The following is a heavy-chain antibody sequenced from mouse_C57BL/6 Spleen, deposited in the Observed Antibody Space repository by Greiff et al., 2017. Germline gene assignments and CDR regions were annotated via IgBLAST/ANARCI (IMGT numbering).Heavy chain of an antibody. V-gene: IGHV5-9-1*02. CDR1: GFTFSSYA. D-gene: IGHD1-1*01. CDR2: ISSGGDYI. CDR3: TRDHHYGSSYGYFDV. Sequence: EVQGVESGEGLVKPGGSLKLSCAASGFTFSSYAMSWVRQTPEKRLEWVAYISSGGDYIYYADTVKGRFTISRDNARNTLYLQMSSLKSEDTAMYYCTRDHHYGSSYGYFDVWGTGTTVTVSS. J-gene: IGHJ1*03.